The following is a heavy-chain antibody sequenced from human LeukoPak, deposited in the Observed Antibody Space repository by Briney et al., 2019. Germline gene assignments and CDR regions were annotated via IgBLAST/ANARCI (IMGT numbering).Heavy chain of an antibody. CDR3: ARDPARGYSYATHTRGGD. CDR2: INPNSGGT. D-gene: IGHD5-18*01. CDR1: GYTFTGYY. V-gene: IGHV1-2*02. J-gene: IGHJ4*02. Sequence: ASVKVSCKASGYTFTGYYMHWVRQAPGQGLEWMGWINPNSGGTNYAQKFQGRVTMTRDTSISTAYMELSRLRSDDTAVYYCARDPARGYSYATHTRGGDWGQGTLVTVSS.